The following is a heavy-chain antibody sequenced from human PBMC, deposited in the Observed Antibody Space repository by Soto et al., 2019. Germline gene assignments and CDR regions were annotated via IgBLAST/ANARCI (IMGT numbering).Heavy chain of an antibody. V-gene: IGHV2-5*02. CDR3: ADAARKAARGYYYYGMEV. CDR2: IYWDDDK. D-gene: IGHD6-13*01. Sequence: SGPTPVNPTQTLTLTCTFSGFSISTSGVVVGWIRQPPGKALELLALIYWDDDKRYSPSLKSRLTITKDTSKNQVVLTMTNIDPVDTATYYCADAARKAARGYYYYGMEVWGQGTTVTVSS. CDR1: GFSISTSGVV. J-gene: IGHJ6*02.